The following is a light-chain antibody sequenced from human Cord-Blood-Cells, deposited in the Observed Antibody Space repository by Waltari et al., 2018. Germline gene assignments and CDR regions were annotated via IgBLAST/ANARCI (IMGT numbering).Light chain of an antibody. CDR1: QSVSSN. Sequence: EIVMTQSPATLSVSPGERATLSCRASQSVSSNLAWYQQKPGQAPRLPIYGASTRATGIPARFSGSGSGTEFTLTISSLQCEDFAVYYCQQYNNWPLTFGGGTKVEIK. CDR3: QQYNNWPLT. V-gene: IGKV3-15*01. CDR2: GAS. J-gene: IGKJ4*01.